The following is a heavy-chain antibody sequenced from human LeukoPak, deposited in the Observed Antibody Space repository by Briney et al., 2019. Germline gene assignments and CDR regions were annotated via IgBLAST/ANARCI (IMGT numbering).Heavy chain of an antibody. CDR2: IYYSGST. V-gene: IGHV4-59*08. CDR3: ARGGNYGDYDGYFDY. D-gene: IGHD4-17*01. CDR1: GGSISSYY. J-gene: IGHJ4*02. Sequence: PSETLSLTCTVSGGSISSYYWSWIRQPPGKGLEWMGYIYYSGSTNYNPSLRSRVTISVDTSKNQFSLKLSSVTAADTAVYYCARGGNYGDYDGYFDYWGQGTLVTVSS.